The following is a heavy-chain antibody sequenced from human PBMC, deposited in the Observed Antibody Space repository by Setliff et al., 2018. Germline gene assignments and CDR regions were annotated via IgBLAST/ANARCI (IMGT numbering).Heavy chain of an antibody. V-gene: IGHV1-69*13. J-gene: IGHJ4*02. Sequence: GASVKVSCKASGYTFTSYGISWVRQAPGQGLEWMGGIIPIFGSANYARKFQGRVTVTADESTSTAYMELSSLRSEDTAVYYCARDREGIIVGVPSVWGQGTLVTVSS. CDR3: ARDREGIIVGVPSV. D-gene: IGHD1-26*01. CDR1: GYTFTSYG. CDR2: IIPIFGSA.